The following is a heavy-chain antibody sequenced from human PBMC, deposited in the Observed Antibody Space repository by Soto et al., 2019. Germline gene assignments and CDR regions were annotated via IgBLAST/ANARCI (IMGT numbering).Heavy chain of an antibody. V-gene: IGHV1-2*04. Sequence: GASVKVSCKASGYTFTGYYIHWVRQAPGQGLEWMGWIHPKSGGTNYAQNFQGWVTMTRDTSISTAYMELSRLTSGDTAVYYCAREGSYCGGGCYYKGLDVWGQGTTVTVSS. CDR1: GYTFTGYY. CDR3: AREGSYCGGGCYYKGLDV. J-gene: IGHJ6*02. D-gene: IGHD2-21*01. CDR2: IHPKSGGT.